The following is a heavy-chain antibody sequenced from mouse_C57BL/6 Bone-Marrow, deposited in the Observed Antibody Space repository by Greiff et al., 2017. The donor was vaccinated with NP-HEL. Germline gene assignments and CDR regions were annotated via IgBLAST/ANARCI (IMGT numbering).Heavy chain of an antibody. Sequence: DVKLVESGGDLVKPGGSLKLSCAASGFTFSSYGMSWVRQTPDKRLEWVATISSGGSYTYYPDSVKGRFTISRDNAKNTLYLQMSSLKSEDTAMYYCARPSVGYWGQGTTLTVSS. CDR3: ARPSVGY. CDR2: ISSGGSYT. V-gene: IGHV5-6*02. D-gene: IGHD1-1*02. J-gene: IGHJ2*01. CDR1: GFTFSSYG.